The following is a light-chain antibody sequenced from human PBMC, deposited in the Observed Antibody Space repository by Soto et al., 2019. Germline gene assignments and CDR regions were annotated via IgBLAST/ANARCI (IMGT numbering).Light chain of an antibody. Sequence: EIWMTQSPATLSLAPGERSTLSCRGIQSVSSSYLAWYQQKPGQAPRLLIYGASSRATGIPDRFSGSGSGTDFTLTIGSLEPEDFAVFYCQHYGTSPTFGQGTKVDIK. CDR3: QHYGTSPT. CDR1: QSVSSSY. V-gene: IGKV3-20*01. J-gene: IGKJ1*01. CDR2: GAS.